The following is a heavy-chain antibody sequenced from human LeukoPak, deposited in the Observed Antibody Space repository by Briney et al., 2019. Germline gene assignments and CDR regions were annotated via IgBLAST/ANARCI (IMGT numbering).Heavy chain of an antibody. CDR3: ATLGRNYFDY. J-gene: IGHJ4*02. CDR2: ISSSGSAI. V-gene: IGHV3-11*01. D-gene: IGHD2-15*01. Sequence: GGSLRLSCAASGFTVSSNYMSWVRQAPGKGLEWVSYISSSGSAIYYADSVKGRFTISRDNAKNSLYLQMNSLRAEDTAVYYCATLGRNYFDYWGQGTLVTVSS. CDR1: GFTVSSNY.